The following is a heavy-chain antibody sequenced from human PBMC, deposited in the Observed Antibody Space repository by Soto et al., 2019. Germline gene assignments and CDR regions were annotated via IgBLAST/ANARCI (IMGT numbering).Heavy chain of an antibody. Sequence: QVQLHQWGAGLLKPSETLSLTCEVSGGSLSFYYWNWIRQSPGKELEWIGEVNHSGSTSYNSALKSRDTMSLDTSKSQFSLKLSSVTAADTAVYYCATRFFDSSGYYLFYFDSWGQGTLVTVSS. CDR3: ATRFFDSSGYYLFYFDS. V-gene: IGHV4-34*01. J-gene: IGHJ4*02. D-gene: IGHD3-22*01. CDR1: GGSLSFYY. CDR2: VNHSGST.